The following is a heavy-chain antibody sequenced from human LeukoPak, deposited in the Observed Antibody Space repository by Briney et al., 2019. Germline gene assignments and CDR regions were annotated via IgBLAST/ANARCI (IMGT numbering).Heavy chain of an antibody. CDR1: GGSISSSNW. Sequence: PSGTLSLTCAVSGGSISSSNWWSWVRQPPGKGLEWIGEIYHSGSTNYNPSLKSRVTISVDKSKNQFSLKLSSVTAADTAVYYCARQRGYCSSTSCYRWFDSWGQGTLVTVSS. V-gene: IGHV4-4*02. J-gene: IGHJ5*01. CDR2: IYHSGST. CDR3: ARQRGYCSSTSCYRWFDS. D-gene: IGHD2-2*01.